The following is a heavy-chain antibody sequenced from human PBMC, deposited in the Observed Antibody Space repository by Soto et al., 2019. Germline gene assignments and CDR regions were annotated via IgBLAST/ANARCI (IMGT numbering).Heavy chain of an antibody. CDR1: GFSFSDYY. CDR2: SRNKANSYNP. D-gene: IGHD3-16*01. Sequence: EVKLVESGGGLVQPGGSLRLSCAASGFSFSDYYMDWVRQVPGKGLEWVGRSRNKANSYNPEYAPSVKDRFSISRDNSKDSMYLHMNSLKTEDTAVYYCARDTGGSYDYWGQGALVTVSS. J-gene: IGHJ4*02. CDR3: ARDTGGSYDY. V-gene: IGHV3-72*01.